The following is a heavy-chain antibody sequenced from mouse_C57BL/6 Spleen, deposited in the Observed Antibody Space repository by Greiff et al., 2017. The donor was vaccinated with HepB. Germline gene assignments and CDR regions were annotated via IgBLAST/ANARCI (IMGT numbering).Heavy chain of an antibody. CDR1: GYTFTDYY. V-gene: IGHV1-26*01. CDR3: ASGIYYGIFAY. Sequence: EVQLQQSGPELVKPGASVKISCKASGYTFTDYYMNWVKQSHGKSLEWIGDINPNNGGTSYNQKFKGKATLTVDKSSSTAYMELRSLTSEDSAVYYCASGIYYGIFAYWGQGTLVTVSA. D-gene: IGHD2-1*01. J-gene: IGHJ3*01. CDR2: INPNNGGT.